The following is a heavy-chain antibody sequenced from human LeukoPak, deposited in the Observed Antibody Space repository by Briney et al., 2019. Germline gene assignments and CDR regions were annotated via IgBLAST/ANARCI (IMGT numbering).Heavy chain of an antibody. V-gene: IGHV4-34*01. CDR1: GGSFSGYY. Sequence: SETLSLTCDVYGGSFSGYYWSWIRQPPGKGLEWIGEINHSGSTNYNPSLKSRVTISVDTSKNQFSLKLSSVTAADTAVYYCARGSGWYSSGWLGYWGQGTLVTVSS. CDR2: INHSGST. J-gene: IGHJ4*02. D-gene: IGHD6-19*01. CDR3: ARGSGWYSSGWLGY.